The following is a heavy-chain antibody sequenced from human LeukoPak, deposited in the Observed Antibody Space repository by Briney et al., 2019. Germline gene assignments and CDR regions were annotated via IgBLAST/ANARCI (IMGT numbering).Heavy chain of an antibody. Sequence: ASVKVSCKASGYTFITHGLTWVRQAPGQGLEWMGWISAYNGNTIYAQTLQDRLTMTTDTSTSTAYMELRSLRSDDTAVYYCARGRLRYLDWTRAYSDYWGQGTLVTVSS. CDR2: ISAYNGNT. J-gene: IGHJ4*02. D-gene: IGHD3-9*01. V-gene: IGHV1-18*01. CDR1: GYTFITHG. CDR3: ARGRLRYLDWTRAYSDY.